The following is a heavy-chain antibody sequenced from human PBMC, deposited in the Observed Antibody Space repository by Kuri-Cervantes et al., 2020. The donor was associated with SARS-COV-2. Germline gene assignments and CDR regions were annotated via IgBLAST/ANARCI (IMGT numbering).Heavy chain of an antibody. J-gene: IGHJ4*02. D-gene: IGHD6-19*01. V-gene: IGHV4-38-2*02. CDR1: GYSISSGYY. CDR3: ARRYGGHFHAVAAPGPYYFDY. CDR2: IYHSGST. Sequence: SETLSPTCTVSGYSISSGYYWGWIRQPPGKGLEWIGSIYHSGSTYYNPSLKSRVTISVDTSKNQFSLKLSSVTAADTAVYYCARRYGGHFHAVAAPGPYYFDYWGQGTLVTVSS.